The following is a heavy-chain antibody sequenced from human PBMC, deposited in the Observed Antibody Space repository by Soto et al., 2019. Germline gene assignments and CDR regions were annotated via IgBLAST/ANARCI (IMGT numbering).Heavy chain of an antibody. Sequence: SETLSLTCTVSGGSISSDAYYWSWIRQAPGRGLECIGYIHSSGSIYYNPSLKSRATMSIDTARNQFALKVSSVTVADTAVYYCARDLDGLHDDNSGPYPRPGWGQGTLVT. J-gene: IGHJ1*01. CDR1: GGSISSDAYY. V-gene: IGHV4-30-4*01. D-gene: IGHD3-22*01. CDR3: ARDLDGLHDDNSGPYPRPG. CDR2: IHSSGSI.